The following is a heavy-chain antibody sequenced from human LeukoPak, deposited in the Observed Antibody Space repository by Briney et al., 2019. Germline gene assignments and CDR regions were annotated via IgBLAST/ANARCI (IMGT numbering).Heavy chain of an antibody. CDR2: IYYSGST. CDR1: GGSISSYY. CDR3: ARQGIAAAVDYFDY. J-gene: IGHJ4*02. V-gene: IGHV4-59*08. D-gene: IGHD6-13*01. Sequence: KPSETLSLTCTVPGGSISSYYWSWIRQPPGKGLEWIGYIYYSGSTNYNPSLKSRVTISVDTSKNQFSLKLSSVTAADTAVYYCARQGIAAAVDYFDYWGQGTLVTVSS.